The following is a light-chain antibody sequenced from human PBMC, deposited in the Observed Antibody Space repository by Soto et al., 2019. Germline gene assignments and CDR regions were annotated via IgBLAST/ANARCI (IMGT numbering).Light chain of an antibody. CDR1: QSISTK. Sequence: IVMTQSPATLSVSPGERATLSCRASQSISTKLAWYQQKPGQAPRLLIYGASTRATGIPVRFSGSGSGTEFTLTITSLQFEDFAVYYCQQYNNWPRTFGQGTKV. CDR2: GAS. J-gene: IGKJ1*01. V-gene: IGKV3-15*01. CDR3: QQYNNWPRT.